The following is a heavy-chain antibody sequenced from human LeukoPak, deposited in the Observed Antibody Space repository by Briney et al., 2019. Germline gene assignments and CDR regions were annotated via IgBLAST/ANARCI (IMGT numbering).Heavy chain of an antibody. D-gene: IGHD1-26*01. Sequence: SETLSLTCTVSGGSISSYYWSWIRQPPGKGLEWIGCIYYSGSTNYDPSLKSRVTISVDTSKNQFSLKLSSVTAADTAVYYCARISGIVGATKYYYYYYMDVWGKGTTVTVSS. CDR2: IYYSGST. J-gene: IGHJ6*03. CDR1: GGSISSYY. V-gene: IGHV4-59*01. CDR3: ARISGIVGATKYYYYYYMDV.